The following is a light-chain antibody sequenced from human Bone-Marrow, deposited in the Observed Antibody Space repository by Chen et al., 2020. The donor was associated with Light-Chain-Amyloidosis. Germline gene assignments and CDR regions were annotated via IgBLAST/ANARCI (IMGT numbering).Light chain of an antibody. Sequence: EIVLTQSPATLSLSPGDRATFSCRASQSVSNFLAWYQQRPGQAPRLLIYDASNRATGIPARFSGSGSGTDFTLTISSLEPEDFAVYYCQQRSNWPVTFGQGTKLEI. V-gene: IGKV3-11*01. CDR3: QQRSNWPVT. CDR1: QSVSNF. J-gene: IGKJ2*01. CDR2: DAS.